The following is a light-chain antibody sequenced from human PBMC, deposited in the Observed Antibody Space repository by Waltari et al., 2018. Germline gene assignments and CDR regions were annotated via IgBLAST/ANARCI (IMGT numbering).Light chain of an antibody. V-gene: IGLV2-23*01. J-gene: IGLJ2*01. CDR3: CSYAGSSTVV. Sequence: QSALTQPASVSGSPGQSITISCTGTSSDVGSYNLVSWYQQHPGKAPKRMIDEGSTRPSGVSNRFSGSKSGNTASLTISGLQAEDEADYYCCSYAGSSTVVFGGGTKLTVL. CDR1: SSDVGSYNL. CDR2: EGS.